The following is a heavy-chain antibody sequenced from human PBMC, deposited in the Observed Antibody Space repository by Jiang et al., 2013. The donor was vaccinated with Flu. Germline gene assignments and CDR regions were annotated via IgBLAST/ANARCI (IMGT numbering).Heavy chain of an antibody. J-gene: IGHJ4*02. CDR2: IKSKDEGEAR. CDR3: TTEGIRLGVTVSDY. D-gene: IGHD2-21*02. CDR1: GVTFSHAW. Sequence: QLVESGGGLVKPGGSLRLSCTVSGVTFSHAWMSWVRQAPGKGLEWVGRIKSKDEGEARDYAAPVKGRFSISRDDSQDTVYLQMNSLTTEDTGVYYCTTEGIRLGVTVSDYWGQGTPVNVSS. V-gene: IGHV3-15*01.